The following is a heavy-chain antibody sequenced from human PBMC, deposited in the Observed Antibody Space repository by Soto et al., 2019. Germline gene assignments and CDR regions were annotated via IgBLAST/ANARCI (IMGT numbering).Heavy chain of an antibody. D-gene: IGHD4-17*01. CDR3: ANTLMTTVKRFDY. CDR1: GGSISSSSYY. V-gene: IGHV4-39*01. J-gene: IGHJ4*02. CDR2: IYYSGST. Sequence: QLQLQESGPGLVKPSETLSLTCTVSGGSISSSSYYWGWIRQPPGKGLEWIGSIYYSGSTYYNPSLKSRVTISVDTSKNQFSLKLSSVTAADTAVYYCANTLMTTVKRFDYWGQGTLVTVSS.